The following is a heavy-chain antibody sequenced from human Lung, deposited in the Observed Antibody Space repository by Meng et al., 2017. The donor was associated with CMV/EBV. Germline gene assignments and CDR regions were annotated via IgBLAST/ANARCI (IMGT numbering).Heavy chain of an antibody. CDR1: GDTFSAYY. J-gene: IGHJ5*02. CDR3: ARGSYFDFWSGSRLDP. Sequence: SVXVSXXPSGDTFSAYYIHWVRQAPGQGLDYMGWINPNNGDTNYAQNFKGRVTFIKDTSISTAYMELSRLRYDDTAVYYCARGSYFDFWSGSRLDPWGQGTXVTVSS. D-gene: IGHD3-3*01. CDR2: INPNNGDT. V-gene: IGHV1-2*02.